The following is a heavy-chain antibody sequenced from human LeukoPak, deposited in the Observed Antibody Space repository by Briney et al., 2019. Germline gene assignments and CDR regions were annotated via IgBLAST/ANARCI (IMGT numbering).Heavy chain of an antibody. Sequence: PSQTLSLTCSVSGGSVTSGPNYWNWIRRPAGKGLEWIGRIQTSGRVNYNPSLKSRVTVYLDTPKNLVSLQLTSVTAADTAVYYCARDRGNGDYGDYFDSWGQGNQVTVSS. V-gene: IGHV4-61*02. D-gene: IGHD4-17*01. CDR3: ARDRGNGDYGDYFDS. J-gene: IGHJ4*02. CDR2: IQTSGRV. CDR1: GGSVTSGPNY.